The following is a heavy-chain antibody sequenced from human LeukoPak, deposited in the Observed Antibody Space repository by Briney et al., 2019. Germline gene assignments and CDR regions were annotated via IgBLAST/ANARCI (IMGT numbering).Heavy chain of an antibody. CDR2: ISSSGSTI. V-gene: IGHV3-48*03. J-gene: IGHJ4*02. D-gene: IGHD5-12*01. CDR1: GFTFSSYE. Sequence: GGSLRLSCAASGFTFSSYEMNWVRQAPGKGLEWVSYISSSGSTIYYADSVKGRFTISRDNAKNSLYLQMNSLRAEDTAVYYCASRDIVATIDAPYLDYWGQGTLVTVSS. CDR3: ASRDIVATIDAPYLDY.